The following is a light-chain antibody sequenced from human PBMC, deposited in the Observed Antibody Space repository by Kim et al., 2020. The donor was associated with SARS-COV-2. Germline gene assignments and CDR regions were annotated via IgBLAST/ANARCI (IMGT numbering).Light chain of an antibody. CDR2: GTS. CDR3: QQYNNWPLPCT. CDR1: QSFGTI. J-gene: IGKJ2*02. Sequence: SPGETATPSCRAAQSFGTILAWYQQTPGQAPRLLLYGTSIRATGIPARFSGSGSGTEFTLTISSLQSEDFAVYYCQQYNNWPLPCTFGQGTKLEI. V-gene: IGKV3-15*01.